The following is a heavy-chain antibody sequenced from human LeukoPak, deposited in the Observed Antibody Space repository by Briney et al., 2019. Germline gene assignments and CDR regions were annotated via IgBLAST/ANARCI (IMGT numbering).Heavy chain of an antibody. CDR3: ARGSSGSDYYYYGMVV. CDR1: GGTFSSYT. V-gene: IGHV1-69*02. J-gene: IGHJ6*02. CDR2: IIPILGIA. Sequence: GSSVKVSCKASGGTFSSYTISWVRQAPGQGLEWMGRIIPILGIANYAQKFQGRVTITADKSTSTAYMELSSLRSEDTAVYYCARGSSGSDYYYYGMVVWGQGTTVTVSS. D-gene: IGHD3-22*01.